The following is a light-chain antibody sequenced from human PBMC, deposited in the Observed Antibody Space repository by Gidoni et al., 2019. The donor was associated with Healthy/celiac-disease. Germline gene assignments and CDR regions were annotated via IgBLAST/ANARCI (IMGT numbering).Light chain of an antibody. V-gene: IGLV3-21*02. CDR1: NIGSKS. CDR2: DDS. J-gene: IGLJ2*01. CDR3: QVWDSSSDHVV. Sequence: SYVLTQPPPVSVAPGQTARITCGGNNIGSKSVHWYQQKPGPAPVLVVYDDSDRPSGSPERFSGSNSGNTATLTISRVEAGDEADYYCQVWDSSSDHVVFGGGTKLTVL.